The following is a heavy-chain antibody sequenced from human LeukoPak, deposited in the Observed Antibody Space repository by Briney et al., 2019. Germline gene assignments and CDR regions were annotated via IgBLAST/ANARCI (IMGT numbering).Heavy chain of an antibody. V-gene: IGHV4-39*01. CDR1: GGSISSSSYY. D-gene: IGHD4-11*01. CDR2: IYSSGST. Sequence: SETLSLTCTVSGGSISSSSYYWSWIRQPPGKGLEWIGAIYSSGSTYYNPSLKSRVTISVDTSKNQFSLKLSSLTAADTAVYYCARHMDDSITSYYYYYMDVWGKGTTVTVSS. CDR3: ARHMDDSITSYYYYYMDV. J-gene: IGHJ6*03.